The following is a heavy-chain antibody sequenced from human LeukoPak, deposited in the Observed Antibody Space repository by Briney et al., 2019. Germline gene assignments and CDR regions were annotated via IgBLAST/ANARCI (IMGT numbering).Heavy chain of an antibody. CDR1: GFTFSNHW. J-gene: IGHJ4*02. Sequence: GGSLRLSCAASGFTFSNHWMNWVRQVPGKGLLWVSRIRGDGTFTNYTDSVKGRFTISRDNTKDTLYLQMNSLRVEDTAVYYCARDLVAGSGSSGDWGQGTLVTVSS. CDR2: IRGDGTFT. D-gene: IGHD3-10*01. CDR3: ARDLVAGSGSSGD. V-gene: IGHV3-74*01.